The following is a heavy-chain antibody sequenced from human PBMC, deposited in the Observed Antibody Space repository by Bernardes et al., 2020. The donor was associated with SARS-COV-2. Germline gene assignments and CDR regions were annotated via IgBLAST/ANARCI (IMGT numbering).Heavy chain of an antibody. CDR1: GGSISSANYY. D-gene: IGHD2-21*01. CDR3: AGSSCGIDCYIGGLMSWGYGMDV. Sequence: SETLSLTCTVAGGSISSANYYWGWIRQAPGKGLEWIGSIYSSGSYYYNPSLQRRASESVDTSKNQFSLRLSFVTAADTAVYYCAGSSCGIDCYIGGLMSWGYGMDVWGQWTTVTVSS. V-gene: IGHV4-39*01. J-gene: IGHJ6*02. CDR2: IYSSGSY.